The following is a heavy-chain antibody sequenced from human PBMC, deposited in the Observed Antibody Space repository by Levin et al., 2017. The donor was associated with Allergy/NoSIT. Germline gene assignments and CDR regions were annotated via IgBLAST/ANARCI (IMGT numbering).Heavy chain of an antibody. CDR3: AREGDYAFWSGYYWGDAFDI. Sequence: ASVKVSCKASGYTFTGYYMHWVRQAPGQGLEWMGRINPNSGGTNYAQKFQGRVTMTRATSISTAYMELSRLRSDDTAVYYCAREGDYAFWSGYYWGDAFDIWGQGTMVTVSS. J-gene: IGHJ3*02. CDR1: GYTFTGYY. D-gene: IGHD3-3*01. CDR2: INPNSGGT. V-gene: IGHV1-2*06.